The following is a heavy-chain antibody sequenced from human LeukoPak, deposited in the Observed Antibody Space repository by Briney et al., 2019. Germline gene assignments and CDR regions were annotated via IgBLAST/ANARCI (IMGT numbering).Heavy chain of an antibody. CDR3: ARDLAVPGTARGY. D-gene: IGHD6-19*01. J-gene: IGHJ4*02. Sequence: ASVKVSCKASGYTFSAYDISWMRQAPGQGLEWMGGINTNTGNPTYAQDFTGRFIFSLDSSVTTAYLQIDSVQADDTAVYFCARDLAVPGTARGYWGQGTLVTVSS. CDR1: GYTFSAYD. V-gene: IGHV7-4-1*01. CDR2: INTNTGNP.